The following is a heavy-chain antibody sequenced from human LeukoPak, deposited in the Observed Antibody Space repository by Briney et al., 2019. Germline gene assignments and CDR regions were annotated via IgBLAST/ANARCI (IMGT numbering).Heavy chain of an antibody. J-gene: IGHJ2*01. CDR2: ISAYNGNT. D-gene: IGHD6-13*01. Sequence: ASVKVSCKASGYTFTSYGISWVRQAPGQRLEWMGWISAYNGNTNYAQKLQGRVTMTRDTSTSTVYMELSSLRSEDTAVYYCARDRAAAGFAPWYFDLWGRGTLVTVSS. CDR1: GYTFTSYG. V-gene: IGHV1-18*01. CDR3: ARDRAAAGFAPWYFDL.